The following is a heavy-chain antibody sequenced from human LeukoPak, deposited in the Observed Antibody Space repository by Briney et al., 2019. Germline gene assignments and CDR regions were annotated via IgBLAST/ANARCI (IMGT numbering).Heavy chain of an antibody. J-gene: IGHJ6*04. Sequence: PGGSLRPSCAASGFTFSNAWMSWVRQAPGKGLEWVGRIKSKTDGGTTDYAAPVKGRFTISRDDSKNMLYLQMNSLKTEDTAVYYCTTVLKYYYGSGSDSVDVWGRGTTVTVSS. V-gene: IGHV3-15*01. CDR3: TTVLKYYYGSGSDSVDV. CDR1: GFTFSNAW. D-gene: IGHD3-10*01. CDR2: IKSKTDGGTT.